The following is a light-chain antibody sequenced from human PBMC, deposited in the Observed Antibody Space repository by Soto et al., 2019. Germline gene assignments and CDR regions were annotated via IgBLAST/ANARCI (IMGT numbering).Light chain of an antibody. CDR3: CAFVRSSALL. V-gene: IGLV2-23*01. CDR2: EDN. J-gene: IGLJ2*01. Sequence: QSVLTQPASVSGSPGQSITISCTGTSSDVGSYNLVSWYQHHPGKAPKFIIYEDNKRPSGVSNRFSGSKSGNTASLTISGLQAEDEDDYYCCAFVRSSALLFGGGTKLTVL. CDR1: SSDVGSYNL.